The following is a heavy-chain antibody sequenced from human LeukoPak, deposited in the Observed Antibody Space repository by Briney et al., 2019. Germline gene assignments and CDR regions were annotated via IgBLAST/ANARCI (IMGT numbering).Heavy chain of an antibody. V-gene: IGHV1-69*13. CDR1: GGTFNSYA. D-gene: IGHD6-25*01. Sequence: VASVKVSCKASGGTFNSYAISWVRQAPGQGLEWMGGIIPIFGTANYAQKFQGRVTITADESTSTAYMELSSLRSEDTAVYYCASASFYSSGNWFDPWGQGTLVTVSS. CDR3: ASASFYSSGNWFDP. J-gene: IGHJ5*02. CDR2: IIPIFGTA.